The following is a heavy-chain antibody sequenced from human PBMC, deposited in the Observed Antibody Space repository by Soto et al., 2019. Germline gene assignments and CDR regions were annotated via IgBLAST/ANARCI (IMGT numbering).Heavy chain of an antibody. J-gene: IGHJ3*01. CDR3: ARVSFGELDAFDV. CDR1: GFTFSSYE. Sequence: GGSLRLSCAASGFTFSSYEMNWVRQAPGKGLEWVSYITSSGTTKYYADSVKGRFTISRDNTKNSIYLQMYSLRAEDTAIYYCARVSFGELDAFDVWGQGTMVTVSS. D-gene: IGHD3-10*01. V-gene: IGHV3-48*03. CDR2: ITSSGTTK.